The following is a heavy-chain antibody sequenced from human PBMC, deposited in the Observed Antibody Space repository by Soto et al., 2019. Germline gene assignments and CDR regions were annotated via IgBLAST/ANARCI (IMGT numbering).Heavy chain of an antibody. Sequence: QVQLVESGGGVVQPGSSLRLSCAASGFSFSDHGMHWFRQAPGKGLEWVAIIYSDGRNKYYADSVKGRFTISRDDSKNTADLQMNSLRGEDTAVYYCARGAWQQWGNYWGQGTLVTVSS. D-gene: IGHD6-19*01. J-gene: IGHJ4*02. CDR1: GFSFSDHG. CDR3: ARGAWQQWGNY. V-gene: IGHV3-33*01. CDR2: IYSDGRNK.